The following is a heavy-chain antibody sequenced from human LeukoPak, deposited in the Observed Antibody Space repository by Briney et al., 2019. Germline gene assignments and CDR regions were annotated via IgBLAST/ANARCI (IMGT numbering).Heavy chain of an antibody. V-gene: IGHV4-34*01. CDR1: GGSFSGYY. J-gene: IGHJ4*02. CDR2: INHRGST. CDR3: ARRRTTFDY. D-gene: IGHD1-1*01. Sequence: SETLSLTCAVYGGSFSGYYWSWIRQPPGKGLEWIGEINHRGSTNYNPSLKSRVTISVDKSKNQFSLKLSSVTAADTAVYYCARRRTTFDYWGQGTLVTVSS.